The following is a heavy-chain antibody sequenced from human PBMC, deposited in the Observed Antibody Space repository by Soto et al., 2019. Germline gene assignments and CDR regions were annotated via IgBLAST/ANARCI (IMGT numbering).Heavy chain of an antibody. J-gene: IGHJ6*02. D-gene: IGHD3-3*01. V-gene: IGHV1-8*01. CDR2: MNPNSGNT. Sequence: ASVKVSCKASGYTFTSYDINWVRQATGQGXEWMGWMNPNSGNTGYAQKFQGRVTMTRNTSISTAYMELSSLRSEDTAVYYCARGFKYYDFWSGYYVYYYYGMDVWGQGTTVTVSS. CDR1: GYTFTSYD. CDR3: ARGFKYYDFWSGYYVYYYYGMDV.